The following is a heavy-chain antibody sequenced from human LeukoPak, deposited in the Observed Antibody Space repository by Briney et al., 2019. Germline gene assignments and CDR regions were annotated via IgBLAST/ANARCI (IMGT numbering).Heavy chain of an antibody. CDR2: IIPLFGTT. J-gene: IGHJ6*03. V-gene: IGHV1-69*05. Sequence: SVKVSCKASGGTFSSYAITWVRQAPGQGLEWMGGIIPLFGTTNYAQKFQGGVTITTDESTSTAYMQLSGLRSEDTAVYYCARGRDGYNFDYYYMDVWGKGTTVTVSS. D-gene: IGHD5-24*01. CDR1: GGTFSSYA. CDR3: ARGRDGYNFDYYYMDV.